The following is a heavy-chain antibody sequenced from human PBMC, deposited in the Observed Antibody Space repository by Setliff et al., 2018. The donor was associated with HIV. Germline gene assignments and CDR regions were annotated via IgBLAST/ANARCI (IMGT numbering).Heavy chain of an antibody. D-gene: IGHD1-1*01. Sequence: SETLSLTCSVSGGCIDRSNYYWGWIRQSPGKGLEWIGNIHYSGSTYYNPSLKSRVTISVDTCRNQFYLDLRSVTAADTAVYYCAKDFFTGGFDPWGQGTLVTVSS. CDR3: AKDFFTGGFDP. J-gene: IGHJ5*02. CDR1: GGCIDRSNYY. CDR2: IHYSGST. V-gene: IGHV4-39*02.